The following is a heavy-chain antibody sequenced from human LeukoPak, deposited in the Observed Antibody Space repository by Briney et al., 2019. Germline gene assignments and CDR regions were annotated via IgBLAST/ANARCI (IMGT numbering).Heavy chain of an antibody. D-gene: IGHD1-26*01. J-gene: IGHJ6*03. CDR2: INHSGST. Sequence: SETLSLTCAVYGGSFSGYYWSWIRQPPGKGLEWIGEINHSGSTNCNPSLKSRVTISVDTSKNQFSLKLNSVTAAGTAVYYCARVEIWGWSFWGYHYYYMDVWGKGTTVTVSS. CDR3: ARVEIWGWSFWGYHYYYMDV. CDR1: GGSFSGYY. V-gene: IGHV4-34*01.